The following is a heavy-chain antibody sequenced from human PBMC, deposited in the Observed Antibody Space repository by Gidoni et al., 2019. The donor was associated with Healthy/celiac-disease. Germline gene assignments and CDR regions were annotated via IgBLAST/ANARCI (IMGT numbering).Heavy chain of an antibody. D-gene: IGHD3-9*01. CDR2: INPNSGGT. CDR3: ARAGDYDILTGYYFQRNYYYYYGMDV. CDR1: GYTFTGYY. Sequence: QVQLVQYGAEVKKPGASVKVSCKASGYTFTGYYMHWVRQAPGQGLEWMGWINPNSGGTNYAQKFQGWVTMTRDTSISTAYMELSRLRSDDTAVYYCARAGDYDILTGYYFQRNYYYYYGMDVWGQGTTVTVSS. V-gene: IGHV1-2*04. J-gene: IGHJ6*02.